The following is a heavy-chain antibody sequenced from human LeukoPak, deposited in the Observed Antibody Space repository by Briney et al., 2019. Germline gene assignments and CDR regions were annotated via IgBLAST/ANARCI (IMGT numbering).Heavy chain of an antibody. J-gene: IGHJ4*02. Sequence: SVKVSCKASGYTFTSYYMHWVRQALGQGLEWMGIINPSGGSTSYAQKFQGRVTMTRDTSTSTVYMELSSLRSEDTAVYYCATAYGSGSYRWNYWGQGTLVTVSS. CDR3: ATAYGSGSYRWNY. CDR1: GYTFTSYY. CDR2: INPSGGST. V-gene: IGHV1-46*01. D-gene: IGHD3-10*01.